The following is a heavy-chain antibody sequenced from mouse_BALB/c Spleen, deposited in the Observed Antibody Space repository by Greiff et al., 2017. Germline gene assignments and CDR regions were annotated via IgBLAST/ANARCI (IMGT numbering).Heavy chain of an antibody. CDR1: GYTFTDYA. V-gene: IGHV1S137*01. CDR2: ISTGSGNT. Sequence: QVQLKQSGPELVRPGGSLKISCKGSGYTFTDYAMHWVQQSHAKSLEWIGVISTGSGNTNYNQKFKGKATMTVDKTYSTVYMELASLTSEDSAIYYCARENCNSRWLAYWGQGTLVTVSA. D-gene: IGHD2-1*01. J-gene: IGHJ3*01. CDR3: ARENCNSRWLAY.